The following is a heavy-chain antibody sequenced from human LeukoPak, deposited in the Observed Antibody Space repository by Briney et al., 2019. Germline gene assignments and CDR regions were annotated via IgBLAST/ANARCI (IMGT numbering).Heavy chain of an antibody. J-gene: IGHJ4*02. Sequence: VSCKAXXYTFTXYDINWVRQATGQGLEWMGWMNPNSGDTAYAQKFQGRVAMTRDTSISTAYMELSSLRSEDTAVYYCARGLGDYYDTSTYYYAVPAHWGQGTLVTVSS. CDR1: XYTFTXYD. V-gene: IGHV1-8*01. D-gene: IGHD3-22*01. CDR2: MNPNSGDT. CDR3: ARGLGDYYDTSTYYYAVPAH.